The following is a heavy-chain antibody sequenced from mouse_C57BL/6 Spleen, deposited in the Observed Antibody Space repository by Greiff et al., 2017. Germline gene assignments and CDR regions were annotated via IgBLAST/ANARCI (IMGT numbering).Heavy chain of an antibody. CDR3: SREDYCNSWFAY. V-gene: IGHV1-80*01. J-gene: IGHJ3*01. D-gene: IGHD2-1*01. Sequence: QVQLQQSGAELVKPGASVKISCKASGYAFSSYWMNWVKQRPGKGLEWIGQIYPGDGDTNYNGKFKGKATLTADKSSSTAYMQLSSLTSEDSAVYFCSREDYCNSWFAYWGQGTLVTVSA. CDR1: GYAFSSYW. CDR2: IYPGDGDT.